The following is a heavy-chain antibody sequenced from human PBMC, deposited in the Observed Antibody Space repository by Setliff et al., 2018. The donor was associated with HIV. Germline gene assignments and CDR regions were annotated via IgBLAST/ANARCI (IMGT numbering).Heavy chain of an antibody. CDR3: AGYTSGWYAPY. V-gene: IGHV4-59*01. CDR2: IYYGGGT. D-gene: IGHD6-19*01. J-gene: IGHJ4*02. Sequence: SETLSLTCSVSGGSINSYYWSWIRQPPGKGLEWVGYIYYGGGTTYNPSLKSRVTISVDTSKNQFSLKLTSVTVADTAVYYCAGYTSGWYAPYWGQGTLVTVSS. CDR1: GGSINSYY.